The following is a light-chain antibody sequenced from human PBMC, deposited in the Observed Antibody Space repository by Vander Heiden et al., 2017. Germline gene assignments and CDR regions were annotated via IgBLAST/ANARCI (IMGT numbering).Light chain of an antibody. V-gene: IGLV1-40*01. CDR1: SSHIWASDD. Sequence: QSALTPPRSVCGAPRQRVTISCTRSSSHIWASDDVHWYQQLPVTAPKPLTYGNNNRPSGVPDRFSGSKSGTSASLAITGLQAEDEADYYCQSYDSRLSGYVFGTGTRFPVL. CDR3: QSYDSRLSGYV. CDR2: GNN. J-gene: IGLJ1*01.